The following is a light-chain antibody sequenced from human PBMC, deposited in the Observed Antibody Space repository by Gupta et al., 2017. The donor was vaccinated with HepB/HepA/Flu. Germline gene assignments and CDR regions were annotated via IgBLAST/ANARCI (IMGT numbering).Light chain of an antibody. CDR1: PNLSNY. CDR3: QKTNSPSS. Sequence: IQLTQSPSSLSASVGDSVTITCRGGPNLSNYLSWYQQRPGKAPKLLIYAATNLQTGVSSMFSGSASGTWFILTISNLQPEYVATYYCQKTNSPSSFGPGTKV. CDR2: AAT. J-gene: IGKJ3*01. V-gene: IGKV1-39*01.